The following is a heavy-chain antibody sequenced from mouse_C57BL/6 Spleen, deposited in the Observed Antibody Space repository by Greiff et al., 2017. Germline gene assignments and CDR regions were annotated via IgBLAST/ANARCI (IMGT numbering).Heavy chain of an antibody. CDR2: ISDGGSYT. J-gene: IGHJ1*03. CDR1: GFTFSSYA. Sequence: EVKLQESGGGLVKPGGSLKLSCAASGFTFSSYAMSWVRQTPEKRLEWVATISDGGSYTYYPDNVKGRFTISRDNAKNNLYLQMSHLKSEDTAMYYCARDRDYGSSYWYFDGWGTGTTVTVSS. V-gene: IGHV5-4*01. CDR3: ARDRDYGSSYWYFDG. D-gene: IGHD1-1*01.